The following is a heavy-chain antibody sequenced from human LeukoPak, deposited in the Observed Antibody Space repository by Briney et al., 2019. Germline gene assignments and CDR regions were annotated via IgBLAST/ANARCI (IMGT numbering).Heavy chain of an antibody. D-gene: IGHD3-22*01. CDR3: ASSSGYYFPFDD. Sequence: SETLSLTCTVSGGSISSSSYYWGWIRQPPGKGLEWIGYIYHSGSTYYNPSLKSRVTMSVDTSKNQFSLKLSSVTAADTALYYCASSSGYYFPFDDWGQGTLVTVSS. CDR1: GGSISSSSYY. CDR2: IYHSGST. J-gene: IGHJ4*02. V-gene: IGHV4-39*07.